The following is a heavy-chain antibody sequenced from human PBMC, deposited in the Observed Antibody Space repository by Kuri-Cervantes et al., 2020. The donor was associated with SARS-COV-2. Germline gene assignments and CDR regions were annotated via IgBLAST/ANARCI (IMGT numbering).Heavy chain of an antibody. V-gene: IGHV1-18*01. D-gene: IGHD1-26*01. CDR3: ARLLRGAYYYYYMDV. J-gene: IGHJ6*03. Sequence: ASVKVSCKASGYTFTSYGISWVRQAPGQGLEWMGWISAYNGNTNYAQKLQGRVTMTTDTSTSTAYMELSSLRSEDTAVYYCARLLRGAYYYYYMDVWGKGTTVTVSS. CDR2: ISAYNGNT. CDR1: GYTFTSYG.